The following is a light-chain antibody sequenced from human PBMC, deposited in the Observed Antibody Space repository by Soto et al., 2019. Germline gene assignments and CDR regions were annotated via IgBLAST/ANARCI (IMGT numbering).Light chain of an antibody. CDR1: QTISSW. V-gene: IGKV1-5*03. CDR3: QQSYT. CDR2: QAS. Sequence: DIQMTQSPSALSASVGDRVTITCRASQTISSWLAWYQQKPGEAPRLLIYQASSLETEVPSRFSGSGSGTEFTLTISSLQPEDFATYYCQQSYTLGQGTRLEIK. J-gene: IGKJ5*01.